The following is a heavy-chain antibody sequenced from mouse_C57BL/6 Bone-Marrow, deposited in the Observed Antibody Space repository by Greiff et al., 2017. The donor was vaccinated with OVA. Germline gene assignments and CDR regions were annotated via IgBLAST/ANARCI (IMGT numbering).Heavy chain of an antibody. CDR2: IYPGSGNT. V-gene: IGHV1-66*01. D-gene: IGHD4-1*01. CDR1: GYSFTSYY. Sequence: VKLVESGPELVKPGASVKISCKASGYSFTSYYIHWVKQRPGQGLEWIGWIYPGSGNTKYNEKFKGKATLTADTSSSTAYMQLSSLTSEDSAVYYCARKNWDVCYFDYWGQGTTLTVSS. J-gene: IGHJ2*01. CDR3: ARKNWDVCYFDY.